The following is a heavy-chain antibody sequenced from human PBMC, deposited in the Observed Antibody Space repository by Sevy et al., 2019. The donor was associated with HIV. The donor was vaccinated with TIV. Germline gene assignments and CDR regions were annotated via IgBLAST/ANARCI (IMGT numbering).Heavy chain of an antibody. V-gene: IGHV3-30-3*01. CDR2: ISYDGSNK. D-gene: IGHD4-17*01. J-gene: IGHJ4*02. CDR3: ARQGGTVTTAFGY. CDR1: GFTLSSYA. Sequence: GGSLRLSCAASGFTLSSYAMHWVRQAPGKGLEWVAVISYDGSNKYYADSVKGRFTISRDNSKNTLYLQMNSLRAEDTAVYYCARQGGTVTTAFGYWGQGTLVTVSS.